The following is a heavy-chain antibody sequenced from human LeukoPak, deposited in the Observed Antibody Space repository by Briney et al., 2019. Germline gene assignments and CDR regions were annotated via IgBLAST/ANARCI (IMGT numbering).Heavy chain of an antibody. Sequence: SETLSLTCTVSGGSISSGSYYWSWIRQPAGKGLEWIGRIYTSGSTNYNPSLKSRVTISVDTSKNQFSVKLTSVTATDTAVYYCARAVIVVAAATQRNWFDPWGQGTLVTVSS. V-gene: IGHV4-61*02. CDR1: GGSISSGSYY. J-gene: IGHJ5*02. D-gene: IGHD2-15*01. CDR2: IYTSGST. CDR3: ARAVIVVAAATQRNWFDP.